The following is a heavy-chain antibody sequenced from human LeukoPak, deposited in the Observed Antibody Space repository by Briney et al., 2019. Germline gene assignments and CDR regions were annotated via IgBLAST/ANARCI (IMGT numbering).Heavy chain of an antibody. CDR2: ISSNGGST. CDR3: ARVSRARPDVYYYMDV. D-gene: IGHD6-6*01. Sequence: PGGSLRLSCAASGFTFSSYAMHWVRQAPGKGLEYASAISSNGGSTYYANSVKGRFTISRDNSKNTLYLQMGSLRAEDMAVYYCARVSRARPDVYYYMDVWGKGTTVTVSS. J-gene: IGHJ6*03. V-gene: IGHV3-64*01. CDR1: GFTFSSYA.